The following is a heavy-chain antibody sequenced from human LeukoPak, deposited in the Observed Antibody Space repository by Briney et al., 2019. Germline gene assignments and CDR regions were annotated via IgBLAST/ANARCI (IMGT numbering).Heavy chain of an antibody. D-gene: IGHD6-13*01. CDR1: GFTFSSYA. V-gene: IGHV3-23*01. CDR2: ISAGGYNT. Sequence: GGSLRLSCAASGFTFSSYAMTWVRQAPGKGLEWVSSISAGGYNTYYADSVRGRSTISRDKSKNTLYLQMNSLRAEDTAVYYCSKDAHSSSSTGWGQGTLVTVSS. J-gene: IGHJ4*02. CDR3: SKDAHSSSSTG.